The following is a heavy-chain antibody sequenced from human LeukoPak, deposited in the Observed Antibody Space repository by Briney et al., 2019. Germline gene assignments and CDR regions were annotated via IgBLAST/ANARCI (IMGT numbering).Heavy chain of an antibody. CDR1: GGSISSGGYY. CDR3: ARAEGMDV. CDR2: SFYGGT. J-gene: IGHJ6*02. Sequence: SETLSLTCTVSGGSISSGGYYWNWFRQHPGKGLEWIGYSFYGGTSYNPSLKSRVTISVDTSKNQFSLKLSSVTAADTAVYYCARAEGMDVWGQGTTITVSS. V-gene: IGHV4-31*03.